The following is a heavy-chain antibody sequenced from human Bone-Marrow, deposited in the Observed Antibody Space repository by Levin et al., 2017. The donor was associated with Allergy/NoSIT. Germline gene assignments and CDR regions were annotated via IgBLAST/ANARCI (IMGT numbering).Heavy chain of an antibody. CDR3: AKDWARKAYSYYYGMDV. CDR1: GFTFDDYA. V-gene: IGHV3-9*01. J-gene: IGHJ6*02. Sequence: QLGESLKISCAASGFTFDDYAMHWVRQAPGKGLEWVSGISWNSGSIGYADSVKGRFTISRDNAKNSLYLQMNSLRAEDTALYYCAKDWARKAYSYYYGMDVWGQGTTVTVSS. D-gene: IGHD6-6*01. CDR2: ISWNSGSI.